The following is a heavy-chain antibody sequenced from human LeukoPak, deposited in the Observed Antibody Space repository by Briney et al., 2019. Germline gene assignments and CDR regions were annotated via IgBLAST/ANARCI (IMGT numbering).Heavy chain of an antibody. V-gene: IGHV3-23*01. CDR3: ARGPTGSLGP. Sequence: GGSLRLSCAASGFTFNSYAMSWVRQAPEKGLEWVATISGSGGGTYYADSVKGRFTISRDDSKNTLYLQMNSLRDEDTAVYYCARGPTGSLGPWGQGTLVTVSS. CDR2: ISGSGGGT. J-gene: IGHJ5*02. D-gene: IGHD7-27*01. CDR1: GFTFNSYA.